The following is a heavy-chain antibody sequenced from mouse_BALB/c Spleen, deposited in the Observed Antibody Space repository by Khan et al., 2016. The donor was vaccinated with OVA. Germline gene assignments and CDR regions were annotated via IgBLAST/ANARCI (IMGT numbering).Heavy chain of an antibody. Sequence: VQLKQSGPGLVAPSQSLSITCTVSGFSLSRYNIHWVRQPPGKGLEWLGMIWGGGGTDYNSTLKSRLSIRKDNSKSQVLLKMNSLQTDDTAMYYCARAYYRYDCYYAMDYWGQGTSVTVSS. V-gene: IGHV2-6-4*01. D-gene: IGHD2-14*01. CDR2: IWGGGGT. J-gene: IGHJ4*01. CDR1: GFSLSRYN. CDR3: ARAYYRYDCYYAMDY.